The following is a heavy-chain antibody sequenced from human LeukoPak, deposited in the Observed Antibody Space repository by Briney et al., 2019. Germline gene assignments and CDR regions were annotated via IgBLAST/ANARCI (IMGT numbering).Heavy chain of an antibody. CDR3: ARENYFARTGHTLRYFDL. CDR2: ISYSGST. D-gene: IGHD3-22*01. Sequence: HPSETLSLTCTVSGGSISSGGYYWSWIRQRPGKGLEWIGYISYSGSTYYNPSLKSRLAISVDTSKNQFSLKLSSVTAADTAVYFCARENYFARTGHTLRYFDLWGRGPLVTVSS. J-gene: IGHJ2*01. V-gene: IGHV4-31*02. CDR1: GGSISSGGYY.